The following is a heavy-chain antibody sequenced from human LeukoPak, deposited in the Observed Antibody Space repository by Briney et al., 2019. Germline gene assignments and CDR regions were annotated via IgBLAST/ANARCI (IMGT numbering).Heavy chain of an antibody. V-gene: IGHV3-23*01. CDR2: IGSGGAST. D-gene: IGHD1-7*01. CDR3: ARTRNTDS. J-gene: IGHJ4*02. Sequence: GSLRPSCAASGFTFSSFAMTWVRQAPGKGLEWVSTIGSGGASTYYADSVKGRFTISRDNSKNTLYLQMNSLRAEDTAVYYCARTRNTDSWGQGTLVTVSS. CDR1: GFTFSSFA.